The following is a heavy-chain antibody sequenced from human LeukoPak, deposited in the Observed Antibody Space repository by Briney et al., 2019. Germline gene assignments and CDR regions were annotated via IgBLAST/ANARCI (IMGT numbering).Heavy chain of an antibody. Sequence: ASVKVSCKASGYTFTGYYMHWVRQAPGQGLKWMGIINPSGGSTSYAQKFQGRVTMTRDTSTSTVYMELSSLRSEDTAVYYCARSYSGYDGGDWGQGTLVTVSS. CDR3: ARSYSGYDGGD. J-gene: IGHJ4*02. CDR1: GYTFTGYY. CDR2: INPSGGST. V-gene: IGHV1-46*01. D-gene: IGHD5-12*01.